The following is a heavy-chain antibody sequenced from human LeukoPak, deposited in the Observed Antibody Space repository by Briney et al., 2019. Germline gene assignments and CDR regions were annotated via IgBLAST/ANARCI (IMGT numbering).Heavy chain of an antibody. Sequence: ASVKVSCKASGYTFTSYGISWVRQAPGQGLEWMGWISAYNGNTNYAQKLRGRVTMTTDTSTSTAYMELRSLRSDDTAVYYCARGVVVESYYYRMDVWGQGTTVTVSS. V-gene: IGHV1-18*01. CDR3: ARGVVVESYYYRMDV. D-gene: IGHD3-22*01. J-gene: IGHJ6*02. CDR2: ISAYNGNT. CDR1: GYTFTSYG.